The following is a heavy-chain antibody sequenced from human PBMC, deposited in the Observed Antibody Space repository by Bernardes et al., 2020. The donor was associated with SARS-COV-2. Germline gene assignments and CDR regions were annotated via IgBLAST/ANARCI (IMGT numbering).Heavy chain of an antibody. CDR3: ASPYYDLLTGYYNDY. CDR1: GFPVSKKY. V-gene: IGHV3-66*01. D-gene: IGHD3-9*01. Sequence: GGSLRLSCAVSGFPVSKKYMSWVRQAPGKGPEWVSVIDSDGNTYFAESVKGRFTISRDNSKNMVYLEMNSLRAEDTAVYYCASPYYDLLTGYYNDYWGQGTLVTVSS. J-gene: IGHJ4*02. CDR2: IDSDGNT.